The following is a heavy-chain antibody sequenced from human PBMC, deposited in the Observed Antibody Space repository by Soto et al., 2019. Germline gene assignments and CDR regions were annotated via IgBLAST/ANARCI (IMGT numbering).Heavy chain of an antibody. J-gene: IGHJ6*04. V-gene: IGHV1-8*01. CDR2: MNPNSGNT. Sequence: ASVKVSCKASGYTFTSYDINWVRQATGQGLEWMGWMNPNSGNTGYAQKFQGRVTMTRNTSISTAYMELSSLRSEDTAVYYCARVPYYYDSSGYAYYYGMDVWGKGTTVTVSS. CDR3: ARVPYYYDSSGYAYYYGMDV. D-gene: IGHD3-22*01. CDR1: GYTFTSYD.